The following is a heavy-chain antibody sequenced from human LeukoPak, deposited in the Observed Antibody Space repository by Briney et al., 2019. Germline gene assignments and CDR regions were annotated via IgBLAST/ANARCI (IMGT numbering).Heavy chain of an antibody. CDR1: GFTFDDYA. V-gene: IGHV3-9*03. CDR3: AKGARVGTTTPFFDY. D-gene: IGHD1-26*01. CDR2: ISWNSGSI. J-gene: IGHJ4*02. Sequence: GRSLRLSCAASGFTFDDYAMHWVRQAPGKGLEWVSGISWNSGSIGYADSVKGRFTISRDNAKNSLYLQMNSLRAEDMALYYCAKGARVGTTTPFFDYWGQGTLVTVSS.